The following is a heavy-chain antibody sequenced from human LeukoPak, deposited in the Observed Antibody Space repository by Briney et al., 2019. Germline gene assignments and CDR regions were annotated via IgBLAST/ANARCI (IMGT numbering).Heavy chain of an antibody. D-gene: IGHD6-19*01. CDR1: GFTFDEYA. J-gene: IGHJ6*03. Sequence: QPGGSLRLSCAASGFTFDEYAMHWVRQAPGKGLEWVSGISWNSGSIGYVDSVKGRFTISRDNAKNSLYLQMNSLRAEDMALYYCAKESIAVAGYGYMDVWGKGTTVTVSS. CDR3: AKESIAVAGYGYMDV. V-gene: IGHV3-9*03. CDR2: ISWNSGSI.